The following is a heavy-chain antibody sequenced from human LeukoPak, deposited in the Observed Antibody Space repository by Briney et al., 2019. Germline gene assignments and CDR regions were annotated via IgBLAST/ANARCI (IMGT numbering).Heavy chain of an antibody. V-gene: IGHV1-69*01. CDR3: ARAPGRKYRPYQLFYDAFDI. CDR2: IIPIFGTA. J-gene: IGHJ3*02. Sequence: SVKVSCKASGGTFSSYAISWVRQAPGQGLEWMGGIIPIFGTANYAQKFQGRVTITADESTSTAYMELSSLRSEDTAVYYCARAPGRKYRPYQLFYDAFDIWGQGTMVTVSS. D-gene: IGHD2-2*01. CDR1: GGTFSSYA.